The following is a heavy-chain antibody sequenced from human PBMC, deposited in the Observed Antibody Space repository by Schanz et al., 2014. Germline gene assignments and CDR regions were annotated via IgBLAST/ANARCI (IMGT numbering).Heavy chain of an antibody. CDR3: ARGTMPGTFDI. D-gene: IGHD2-2*01. V-gene: IGHV1-18*01. Sequence: QVQLVQSGGEMKKPGASVKVSCKASGYTFTDYGLSWVRQAPGQGLEWLGWINGYNGHTLYAQKFQGRVTMTTDTSTSTSYMELTSLRFDDTAVYYCARGTMPGTFDIWGQGTMVTVSS. CDR1: GYTFTDYG. J-gene: IGHJ3*02. CDR2: INGYNGHT.